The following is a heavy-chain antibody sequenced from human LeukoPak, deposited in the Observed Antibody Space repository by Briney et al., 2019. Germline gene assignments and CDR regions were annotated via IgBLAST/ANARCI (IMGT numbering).Heavy chain of an antibody. CDR1: GGSISSYY. CDR3: VREGSSSRFVDY. Sequence: SETLSLTCTVSGGSISSYYWSWIRQPPGKGLEWIGYIDYSGSTKYNPSLKSRVSISVDASKNQFSLKMSSVAAADTALYYCVREGSSSRFVDYWGQGTLVTVSS. V-gene: IGHV4-59*01. CDR2: IDYSGST. J-gene: IGHJ4*02. D-gene: IGHD3-10*01.